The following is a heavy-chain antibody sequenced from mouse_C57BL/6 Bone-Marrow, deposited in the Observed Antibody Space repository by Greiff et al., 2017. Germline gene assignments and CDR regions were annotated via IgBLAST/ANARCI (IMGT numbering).Heavy chain of an antibody. CDR2: IYPRSGNT. D-gene: IGHD4-1*01. CDR1: GYTFTSYG. V-gene: IGHV1-81*01. J-gene: IGHJ3*01. Sequence: QVQLQQSGAELARPGASVKLSCKASGYTFTSYGISWVKQRTGQGLEWIGEIYPRSGNTYYNETFKGKATLTADKSSSTAYMELRSLTSEDAAVYFCARGALGWFAYWGPGTLVTVSA. CDR3: ARGALGWFAY.